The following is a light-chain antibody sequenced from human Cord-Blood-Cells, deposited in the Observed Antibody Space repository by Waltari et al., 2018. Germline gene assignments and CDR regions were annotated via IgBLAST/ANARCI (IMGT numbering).Light chain of an antibody. Sequence: IVLTQSPGTLSLSPGERATLSCSASQSVSSSYLAWYQQKPGQAPRLLICGASSRATGIPDRFSGSGSGTDFTLTISRLEPEDFAVYYCQQYGSSPFTFGPGTKVDIK. CDR1: QSVSSSY. CDR3: QQYGSSPFT. J-gene: IGKJ3*01. V-gene: IGKV3-20*01. CDR2: GAS.